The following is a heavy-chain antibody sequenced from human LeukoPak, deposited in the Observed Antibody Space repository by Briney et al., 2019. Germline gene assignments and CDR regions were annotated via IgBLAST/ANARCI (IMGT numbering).Heavy chain of an antibody. J-gene: IGHJ4*02. CDR1: GFTFNRYW. CDR2: ISSSSSTI. Sequence: GGSLRLSCAASGFTFNRYWMHWVRQAPGKGLEWVSYISSSSSTIYYADSVKGRFTISRDNAKNSLYLQMNSLRAEDTAVYYCARARRAYWGQGTLVTVSS. V-gene: IGHV3-48*01. CDR3: ARARRAY.